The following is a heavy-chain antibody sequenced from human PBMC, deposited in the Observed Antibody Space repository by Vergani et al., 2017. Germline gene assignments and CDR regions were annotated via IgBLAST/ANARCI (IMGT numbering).Heavy chain of an antibody. V-gene: IGHV3-15*01. CDR1: GFTFSNAW. Sequence: EVQLVESGGGLVKPGGSLRLSCAASGFTFSNAWMSWVRHAPGKGLEWVGRIKSKTDGGTTDYAAPVKGRFTISRDDSKNTLYLQMNSLKTEDTAVYYCTTDATPLGPDYWGQGTLVTVSS. J-gene: IGHJ4*02. D-gene: IGHD1-26*01. CDR3: TTDATPLGPDY. CDR2: IKSKTDGGTT.